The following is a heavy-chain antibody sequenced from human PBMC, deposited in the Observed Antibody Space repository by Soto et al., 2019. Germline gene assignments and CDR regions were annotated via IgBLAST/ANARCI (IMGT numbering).Heavy chain of an antibody. CDR2: ISGSGGST. J-gene: IGHJ4*02. D-gene: IGHD3-3*01. CDR3: AKARITIFGVVF. V-gene: IGHV3-23*04. CDR1: GFTFSSYG. Sequence: VQLVESGGGVVQPGRSLRLSCAASGFTFSSYGMHWVRQAPGKGLEWVAVISGSGGSTYYADSVKGRFTISRDNSKNTLYLQMNSLRAEDTAVYYCAKARITIFGVVFWGQGTLVTVSS.